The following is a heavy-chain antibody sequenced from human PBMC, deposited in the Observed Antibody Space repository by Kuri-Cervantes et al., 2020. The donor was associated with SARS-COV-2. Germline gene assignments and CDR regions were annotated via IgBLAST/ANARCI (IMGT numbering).Heavy chain of an antibody. J-gene: IGHJ5*02. CDR3: TTDPMTTVTTGPGFDP. CDR2: IKSNTDGGST. Sequence: GESLKISCAASGFTFTYAWMNWVRRAPGKGLEWVGRIKSNTDGGSTDYIAPVKGRFTISRDDSKNRLYLQMNSLKTEDSAVYYCTTDPMTTVTTGPGFDPWGQGTLVTVSS. V-gene: IGHV3-15*07. D-gene: IGHD4-11*01. CDR1: GFTFTYAW.